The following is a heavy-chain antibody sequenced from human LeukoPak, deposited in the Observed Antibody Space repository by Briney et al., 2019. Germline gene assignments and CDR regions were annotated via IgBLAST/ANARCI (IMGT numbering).Heavy chain of an antibody. CDR2: IFPGDSDT. CDR3: ARQDGDGLYYFDY. V-gene: IGHV5-51*01. D-gene: IGHD5-24*01. CDR1: GYSFSIYW. J-gene: IGHJ4*02. Sequence: GESLKISCKGSGYSFSIYWTGWVRQMPGKGLEWMGIIFPGDSDTRYSPSFQGQVTISADKSINTAYLQWSSLKASDTAMYYCARQDGDGLYYFDYWGQGTLVTVSS.